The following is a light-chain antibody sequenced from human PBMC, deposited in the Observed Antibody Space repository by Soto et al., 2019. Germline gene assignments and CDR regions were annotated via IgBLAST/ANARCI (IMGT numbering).Light chain of an antibody. CDR2: DVS. Sequence: QSVLTQPASVSGSPGQSITISCTGTSSDVGGYNYVSWYQHHPGKAPKLMIYDVSNRPSGVSNRFSGSKSGNTASPTTSGLQPEDEADYYCSSYTTSNTRQIVFGTGTKVTVL. V-gene: IGLV2-14*03. CDR3: SSYTTSNTRQIV. CDR1: SSDVGGYNY. J-gene: IGLJ1*01.